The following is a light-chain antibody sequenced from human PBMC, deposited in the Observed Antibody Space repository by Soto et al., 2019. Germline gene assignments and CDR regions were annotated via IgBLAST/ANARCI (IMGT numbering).Light chain of an antibody. Sequence: QSVLTQPPSVSGSPGQSVAISCTGTSGDVGGHNYVSWYQHHPGKAPKLMIYEVTKRPSGVPDRFSGSKSGNTASLTVSGLQADDEADYYCSSYAGSNNLVFGGGTKVTGL. CDR1: SGDVGGHNY. J-gene: IGLJ2*01. CDR3: SSYAGSNNLV. CDR2: EVT. V-gene: IGLV2-8*01.